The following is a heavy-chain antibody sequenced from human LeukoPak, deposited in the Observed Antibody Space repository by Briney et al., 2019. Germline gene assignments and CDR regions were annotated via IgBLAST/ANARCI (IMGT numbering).Heavy chain of an antibody. CDR3: ASVVVPGY. J-gene: IGHJ4*02. V-gene: IGHV4-38-2*02. CDR2: INHSGST. Sequence: SETLSLTCTVSGYSISSGYYWGWIRQPPGKGLEWIGEINHSGSTNYNPSLKSRVTISVDTSKNQFSLKLSSVTAADTAVYYCASVVVPGYWGQGTLVTVSS. D-gene: IGHD2-2*01. CDR1: GYSISSGYY.